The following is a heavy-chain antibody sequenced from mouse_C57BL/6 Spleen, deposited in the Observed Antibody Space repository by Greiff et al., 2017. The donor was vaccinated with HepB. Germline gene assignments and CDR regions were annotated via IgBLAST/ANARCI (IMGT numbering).Heavy chain of an antibody. CDR2: INPSTGGT. CDR1: GYSFTGYY. CDR3: AIGDYSNGGGSY. V-gene: IGHV1-42*01. J-gene: IGHJ3*01. D-gene: IGHD2-5*01. Sequence: EVQLQESGPELVKPGASVKISCKASGYSFTGYYMNWVKQSPEKSLEWIGEINPSTGGTTYNQKFKAKATLTVDKSSSTAYMQLKSLTSEDSAVYYCAIGDYSNGGGSYWGQGTLVTVSA.